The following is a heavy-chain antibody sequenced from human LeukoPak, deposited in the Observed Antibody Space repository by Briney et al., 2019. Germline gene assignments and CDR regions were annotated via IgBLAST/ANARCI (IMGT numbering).Heavy chain of an antibody. CDR3: ARDQGVITATQYFDY. CDR2: ISSSSSHI. V-gene: IGHV3-21*01. D-gene: IGHD2-15*01. Sequence: KAGGSLRLSCVASGFTFSTYSMNWVRQAPGKGLEWVSLISSSSSHIYYADSVTGRFTISRDNAKNSLYLQMNSLRVEDTAVYYCARDQGVITATQYFDYCGQATMVTVSS. J-gene: IGHJ4*01. CDR1: GFTFSTYS.